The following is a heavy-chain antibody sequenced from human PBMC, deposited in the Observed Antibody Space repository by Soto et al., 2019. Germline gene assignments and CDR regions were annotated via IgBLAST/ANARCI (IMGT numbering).Heavy chain of an antibody. CDR3: ARGYSLGYSYGYVYH. V-gene: IGHV1-2*02. CDR2: INPNSGGT. J-gene: IGHJ5*02. CDR1: GYTFTGYY. Sequence: ASVKVSCKASGYTFTGYYMHWVRQAPGQGLEWMGWINPNSGGTNYAQKFQGRVTMTRDTSISTAYMELSRLRSDDTAVYYCARGYSLGYSYGYVYHWGQGTLVTVSS. D-gene: IGHD5-18*01.